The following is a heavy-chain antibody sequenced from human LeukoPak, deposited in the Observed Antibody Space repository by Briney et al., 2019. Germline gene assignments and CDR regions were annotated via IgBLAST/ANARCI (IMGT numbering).Heavy chain of an antibody. D-gene: IGHD5-12*01. Sequence: GASVKVSCKASGYTFTKFGFSWVRQAPGQGPEWMGWISARNGNTNYAQRVQGRVTMTTDTSTSTAYMELRSLRSDDTAVYFCARDGGYDFHYFDYWGQGTLVTVSS. CDR2: ISARNGNT. J-gene: IGHJ4*02. CDR1: GYTFTKFG. V-gene: IGHV1-18*04. CDR3: ARDGGYDFHYFDY.